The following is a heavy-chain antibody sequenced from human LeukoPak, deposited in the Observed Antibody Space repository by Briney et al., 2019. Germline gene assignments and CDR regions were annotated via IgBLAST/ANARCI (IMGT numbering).Heavy chain of an antibody. D-gene: IGHD3-16*01. Sequence: PGGSLRLSCAASGFTLSAYYMSWVRQAPGKGLEWVLYIGRSAPAIYYAYSVKGRFTISRANAKTSLLLQMNSLRASAPAVYSCARDGHFGGPDFDYWGRGAVVTVSS. CDR2: IGRSAPAI. CDR1: GFTLSAYY. V-gene: IGHV3-11*04. CDR3: ARDGHFGGPDFDY. J-gene: IGHJ4*02.